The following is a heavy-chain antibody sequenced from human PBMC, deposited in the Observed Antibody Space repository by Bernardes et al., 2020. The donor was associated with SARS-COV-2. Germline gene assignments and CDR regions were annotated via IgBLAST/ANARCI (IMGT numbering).Heavy chain of an antibody. V-gene: IGHV1-18*01. CDR3: ARRSMDY. CDR1: GYTFSTFG. J-gene: IGHJ4*02. Sequence: ASSKDSCKASGYTFSTFGISWVRQAPGQGLEWMGWISGYNANTNYAQKFQGRVTMTTDTSTSTAYMELRSLRSDDTAVYYCARRSMDYWGQGTLVTVSS. CDR2: ISGYNANT.